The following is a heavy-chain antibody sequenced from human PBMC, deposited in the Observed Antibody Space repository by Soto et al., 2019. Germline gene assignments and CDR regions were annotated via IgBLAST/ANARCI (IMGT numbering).Heavy chain of an antibody. D-gene: IGHD3-9*01. CDR3: ARDPRTGYDSYYLDY. Sequence: SETLSLTCSVSSYLISSGYYWGWVRQTPGKGLEWLGSIDYSGKTYKNPSLKSRVSASVDLSQNQFSLNLRSVTAADTAVYFCARDPRTGYDSYYLDYWGQGTLVTVSS. CDR2: IDYSGKT. J-gene: IGHJ4*02. CDR1: SYLISSGYY. V-gene: IGHV4-38-2*02.